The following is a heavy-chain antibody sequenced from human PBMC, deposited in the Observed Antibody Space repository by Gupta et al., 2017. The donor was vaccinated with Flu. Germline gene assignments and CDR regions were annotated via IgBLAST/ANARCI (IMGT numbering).Heavy chain of an antibody. Sequence: QLQLQESGPGLVKPSEPLSLTCTVSGDSISNSDFYWAWIRQPPGKGLECIGGIHHSGRTYYNPSLKSRVTMSVDTPKYQFSLKLSSVTAADTAVYYCAARRKDLNWFDPWGQGTLVTVSS. CDR1: GDSISNSDFY. V-gene: IGHV4-39*01. CDR3: AARRKDLNWFDP. J-gene: IGHJ5*02. CDR2: IHHSGRT. D-gene: IGHD1-14*01.